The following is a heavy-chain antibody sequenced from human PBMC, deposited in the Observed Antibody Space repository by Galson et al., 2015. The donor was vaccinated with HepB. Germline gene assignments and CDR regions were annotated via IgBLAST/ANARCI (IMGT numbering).Heavy chain of an antibody. CDR3: ARGFLDPAYYYYYMDV. V-gene: IGHV1-2*02. Sequence: VKVSCKASGYTFTGYYMHWVRQAPGQGLEWMGWINPNSGGTNYAQKFQGRVTMTRDTSISTAYMELSRLRSDDTAVYYCARGFLDPAYYYYYMDVWGKGTTVTVSS. D-gene: IGHD3/OR15-3a*01. J-gene: IGHJ6*03. CDR1: GYTFTGYY. CDR2: INPNSGGT.